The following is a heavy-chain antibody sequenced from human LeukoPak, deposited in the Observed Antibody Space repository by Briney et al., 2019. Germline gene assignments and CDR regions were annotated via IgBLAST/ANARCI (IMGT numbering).Heavy chain of an antibody. Sequence: ASVKASCKASGYTFTSYDINWVRQATGQGLEWMGWMNPNSGNTGYAQKFQGRVTMTRNTSISTAYMELSRLRSEDTAVYYCARGPSYYDILTGYYYGGYYYYGMDVWGQGTTVTVSS. CDR1: GYTFTSYD. J-gene: IGHJ6*02. CDR2: MNPNSGNT. CDR3: ARGPSYYDILTGYYYGGYYYYGMDV. V-gene: IGHV1-8*01. D-gene: IGHD3-9*01.